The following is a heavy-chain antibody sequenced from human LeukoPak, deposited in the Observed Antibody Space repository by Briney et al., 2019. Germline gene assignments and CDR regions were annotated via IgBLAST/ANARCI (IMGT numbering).Heavy chain of an antibody. D-gene: IGHD5-12*01. CDR3: ARDFANIERGRFDP. V-gene: IGHV1-18*01. CDR1: GYTFTSYG. CDR2: ISAYNGNT. J-gene: IGHJ5*02. Sequence: GASVKVSCKASGYTFTSYGISWVRQAPGQGLEWMGWISAYNGNTNYAQKLQGRVTMTTDTSTSTAYMELRSLRSDDTAVYYCARDFANIERGRFDPWGQGTLVTVSS.